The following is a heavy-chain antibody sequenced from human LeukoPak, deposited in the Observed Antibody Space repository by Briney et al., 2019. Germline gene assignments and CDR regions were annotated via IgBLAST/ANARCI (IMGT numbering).Heavy chain of an antibody. J-gene: IGHJ4*02. CDR1: GFTFSSYA. CDR3: AVLDDY. V-gene: IGHV3-30-3*01. D-gene: IGHD1-1*01. Sequence: GGSLRLSCAASGFTFSSYAMHWVRQAPGKGLEWVAVISYDGSNKYYADSVKGRFTISRDNSKNTLYLRMNSLRAEDTAVYYCAVLDDYWGQGTLVTVSS. CDR2: ISYDGSNK.